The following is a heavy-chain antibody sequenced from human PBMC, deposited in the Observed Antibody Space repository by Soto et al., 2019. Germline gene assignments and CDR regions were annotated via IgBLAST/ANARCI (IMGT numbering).Heavy chain of an antibody. J-gene: IGHJ4*02. D-gene: IGHD5-12*01. CDR1: GYPFTAYW. CDR2: IFPGNSDT. Sequence: GESLKISCMGSGYPFTAYWIGWGRQMPGKGLELMGIIFPGNSDTRYGPSFQGQVTHSVDKSTNIAYLQWSSLRDSDTALYYGARQYVGVPTIPMLAYDYWGRGXMVTVSS. CDR3: ARQYVGVPTIPMLAYDY. V-gene: IGHV5-51*01.